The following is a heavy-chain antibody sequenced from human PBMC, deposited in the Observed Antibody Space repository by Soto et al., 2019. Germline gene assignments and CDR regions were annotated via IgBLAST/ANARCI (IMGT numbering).Heavy chain of an antibody. CDR1: GFTFSNYG. J-gene: IGHJ4*02. CDR3: ARDAYLGSGSYAY. Sequence: GGSLRLSCAASGFTFSNYGMHWVRQAPGKGLEWVALIWYDGSNKNYADSVKGRFTISRDDSKNTLYLQMNSLRAEDTAVYYCARDAYLGSGSYAYWGQGTLVTVSS. CDR2: IWYDGSNK. D-gene: IGHD3-10*01. V-gene: IGHV3-33*01.